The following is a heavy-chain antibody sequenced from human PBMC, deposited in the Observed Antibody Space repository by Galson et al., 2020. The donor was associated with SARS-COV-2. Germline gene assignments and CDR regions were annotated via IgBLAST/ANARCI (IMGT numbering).Heavy chain of an antibody. CDR3: ARGQQERIAAAASYYYYYGMDV. CDR2: INHSGST. D-gene: IGHD6-13*01. CDR1: GGSFSGYY. J-gene: IGHJ6*02. Sequence: SETLSLTCAVYGGSFSGYYWSWIRQPPGKGLQWIGEINHSGSTNYNPSLKSRVTISVATSKNQFSLKLSSVTAADTAVYYCARGQQERIAAAASYYYYYGMDVWGQGTTVTVSS. V-gene: IGHV4-34*01.